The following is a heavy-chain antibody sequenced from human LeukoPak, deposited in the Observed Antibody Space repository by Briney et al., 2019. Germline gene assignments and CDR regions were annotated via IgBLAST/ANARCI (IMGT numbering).Heavy chain of an antibody. CDR2: IYYSGST. V-gene: IGHV4-39*01. D-gene: IGHD6-25*01. Sequence: SETLSLTCTVSGXSISSSNYYWGWIRQPPGKGLEWIGSIYYSGSTYYNPSLKSRVTISVDTSKKQFSLKLSSVTAADTAVYYCARGIAAAMLYYFDYWGQGTLVTVSS. J-gene: IGHJ4*02. CDR1: GXSISSSNYY. CDR3: ARGIAAAMLYYFDY.